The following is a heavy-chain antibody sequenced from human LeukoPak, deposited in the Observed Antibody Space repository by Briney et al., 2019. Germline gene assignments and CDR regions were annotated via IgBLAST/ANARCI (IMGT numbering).Heavy chain of an antibody. CDR2: IKSDGSST. D-gene: IGHD6-13*01. V-gene: IGHV3-74*01. CDR1: GFTFRRFW. CDR3: VRFDASSQFYS. Sequence: PGGSLRLSCAASGFTFRRFWMHWVRQAPGKGLVWVSRIKSDGSSTSYADSVKGRCTISRDNAKNTLYLQMNSLRAEYTAVYYCVRFDASSQFYSWGQGTLVTVS. J-gene: IGHJ4*02.